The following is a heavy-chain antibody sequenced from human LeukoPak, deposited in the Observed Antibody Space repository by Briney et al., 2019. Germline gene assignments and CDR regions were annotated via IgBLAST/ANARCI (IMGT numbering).Heavy chain of an antibody. D-gene: IGHD6-13*01. J-gene: IGHJ4*02. V-gene: IGHV3-21*01. CDR2: ISRSSSYI. Sequence: GGSLRLSCAASGFTFSSYSMNWVRQAPGKGLEWVSSISRSSSYIYYADSVKGRFTISRDNAKNSLYLQMNSLRAEDTAVYYYARAAAGNFDYWGQGTLVTVSS. CDR1: GFTFSSYS. CDR3: ARAAAGNFDY.